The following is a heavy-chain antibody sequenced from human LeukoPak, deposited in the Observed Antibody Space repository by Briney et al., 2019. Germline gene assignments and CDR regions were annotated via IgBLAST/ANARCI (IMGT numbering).Heavy chain of an antibody. CDR1: GFTFSSYA. CDR2: ISGSGGST. J-gene: IGHJ4*02. V-gene: IGHV3-23*01. Sequence: GGSLRLSCAASGFTFSSYAMSWVRQAPGKGLEWVSAISGSGGSTYYADSVKGRFTISRDNSKNTLYLQMNSLRAEDTAVYYCARGRYNMIVVVDRLPDFDYWGQGTLVTVSS. D-gene: IGHD3-22*01. CDR3: ARGRYNMIVVVDRLPDFDY.